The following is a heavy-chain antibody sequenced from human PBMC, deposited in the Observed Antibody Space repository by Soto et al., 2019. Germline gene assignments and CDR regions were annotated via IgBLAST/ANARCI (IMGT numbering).Heavy chain of an antibody. CDR3: XKXXXXXXXXIDY. CDR1: GFTFSNYA. J-gene: IGHJ4*02. V-gene: IGHV3-23*01. Sequence: EVQLLESGGGLVQPGGSLRLSCAASGFTFSNYAVTWVRQAPGKGLEWVSTISGSGGSTYYADSVKGRFTISRDNSKNTLYLQMNSLRAXDXAXXXXXKXXXXXXXXIDYWGQGTLVTVSS. CDR2: ISGSGGST.